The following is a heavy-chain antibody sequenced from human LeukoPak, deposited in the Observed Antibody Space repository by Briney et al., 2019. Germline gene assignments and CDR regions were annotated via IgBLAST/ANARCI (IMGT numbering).Heavy chain of an antibody. CDR2: FSATDATT. Sequence: PGGSLRLSCAASGFTFSSYALSWVRLGPGKGLEWVSGFSATDATTQYADFVEGRFIISRDNSNNMLFLQMNSLRAEDTAVYYCARSQTAAAGTGAFDTWGQGTKVTVSS. D-gene: IGHD6-13*01. J-gene: IGHJ3*02. V-gene: IGHV3-23*01. CDR3: ARSQTAAAGTGAFDT. CDR1: GFTFSSYA.